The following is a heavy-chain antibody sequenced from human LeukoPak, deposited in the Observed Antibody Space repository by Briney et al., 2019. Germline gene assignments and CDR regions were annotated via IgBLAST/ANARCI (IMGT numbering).Heavy chain of an antibody. CDR2: IKQDGSEK. Sequence: GGSLRLSCAASGFTFSSYWMSWVRQAPGKGLEWVANIKQDGSEKYYVDSVKGRFTISRDNAKNPLYLQMNTLRAEDTAIYYCAKDRTVGASYWYFDLWGRGTLVTVSS. V-gene: IGHV3-7*03. CDR1: GFTFSSYW. J-gene: IGHJ2*01. D-gene: IGHD1-26*01. CDR3: AKDRTVGASYWYFDL.